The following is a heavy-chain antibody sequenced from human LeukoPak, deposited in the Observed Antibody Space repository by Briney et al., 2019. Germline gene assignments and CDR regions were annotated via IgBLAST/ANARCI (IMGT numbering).Heavy chain of an antibody. J-gene: IGHJ4*02. Sequence: PSGTLSLTCAVSGGSISSTNWWSWVRQPPGKGLEWIGEIYHSGTTNYNPSLKSRVTISVGKSRKHFSLKLNSVTAADTAVYYCARNNVGWPFDYWGQGTLVTVSS. CDR3: ARNNVGWPFDY. CDR2: IYHSGTT. D-gene: IGHD1/OR15-1a*01. CDR1: GGSISSTNW. V-gene: IGHV4-4*02.